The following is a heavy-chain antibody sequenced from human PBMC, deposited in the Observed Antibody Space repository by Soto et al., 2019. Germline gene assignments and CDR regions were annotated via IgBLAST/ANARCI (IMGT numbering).Heavy chain of an antibody. CDR2: ISYDGSNK. V-gene: IGHV3-30*18. CDR3: AKDFGNEVNNPRAPDY. J-gene: IGHJ4*02. Sequence: PGGSLRLSCAASGFTFSSYGMHWVRQAPGKGLEWVAVISYDGSNKYYADSVKGRFTISRDNSKNTLYLQMNSLRAEDTAVYYCAKDFGNEVNNPRAPDYWGQGTRVTVAS. D-gene: IGHD1-1*01. CDR1: GFTFSSYG.